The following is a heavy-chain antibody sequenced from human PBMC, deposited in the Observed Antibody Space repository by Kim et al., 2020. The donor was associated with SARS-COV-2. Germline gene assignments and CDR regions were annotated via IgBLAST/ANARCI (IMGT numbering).Heavy chain of an antibody. Sequence: NCNPSLKSRGPISVDTSKNQFSLKLSSVTAADTAVYYCAREKGSPGTLDYWGQGTLVTVSS. V-gene: IGHV4-59*01. CDR3: AREKGSPGTLDY. D-gene: IGHD3-10*01. J-gene: IGHJ4*02.